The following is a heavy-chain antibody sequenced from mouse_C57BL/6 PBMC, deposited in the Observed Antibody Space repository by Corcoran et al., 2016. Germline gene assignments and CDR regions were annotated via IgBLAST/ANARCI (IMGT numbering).Heavy chain of an antibody. V-gene: IGHV1-80*01. J-gene: IGHJ3*01. CDR3: ARPDYGSSPFAY. D-gene: IGHD1-1*01. CDR1: GYAFSSYW. Sequence: QVQLQQSGAELVKPGASVKISCKASGYAFSSYWMNWVKQRPGKGLEWIGQIYPGDGDTNYNGKFKGKATLTADKSSSTAYMQLSSLTSEDSAVYFCARPDYGSSPFAYWGQGTLVTVSA. CDR2: IYPGDGDT.